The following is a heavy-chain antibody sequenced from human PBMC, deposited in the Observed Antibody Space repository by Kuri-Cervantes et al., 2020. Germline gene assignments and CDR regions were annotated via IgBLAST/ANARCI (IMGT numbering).Heavy chain of an antibody. J-gene: IGHJ6*02. Sequence: GGSLRLSCAAAGFTVSSNYIRWVRQAPGKGLEWVSSIYSSDRTYYAGSVNGRFTNSRHNSKNTLYFHVNTLRAADTAVYYCAGTDSSSWYEVWPEYYYYYYGMDVWGQGTTVNVSS. V-gene: IGHV3-53*01. CDR2: IYSSDRT. CDR1: GFTVSSNY. D-gene: IGHD6-13*01. CDR3: AGTDSSSWYEVWPEYYYYYYGMDV.